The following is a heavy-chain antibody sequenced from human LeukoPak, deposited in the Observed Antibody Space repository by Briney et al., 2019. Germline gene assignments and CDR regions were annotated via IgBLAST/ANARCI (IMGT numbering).Heavy chain of an antibody. CDR3: ASEAGIAAAGEYYFDY. CDR2: IYYSGST. J-gene: IGHJ4*02. D-gene: IGHD6-13*01. V-gene: IGHV4-59*12. Sequence: SETLSLTCTVSGGSISSYYWSWIRQPPGKGLEWIGYIYYSGSTNYNPSLKSRVTMSVDTSKNQFSLKLSSVTAADTAVYYCASEAGIAAAGEYYFDYWGQGTLVTVSS. CDR1: GGSISSYY.